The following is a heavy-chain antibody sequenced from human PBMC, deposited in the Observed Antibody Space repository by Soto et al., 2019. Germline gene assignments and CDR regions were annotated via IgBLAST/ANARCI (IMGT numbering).Heavy chain of an antibody. CDR1: GFTFSSSW. Sequence: PGGSLRLSCVASGFTFSSSWMHWVRQAPGKGLVWVARINSDGTVMSYADSVRGRFTISRDNAKSTLYLQMNSLRAEDTAVFYCARERFDPWGQGTLVTVSS. CDR2: INSDGTVM. V-gene: IGHV3-74*01. J-gene: IGHJ5*02. CDR3: ARERFDP.